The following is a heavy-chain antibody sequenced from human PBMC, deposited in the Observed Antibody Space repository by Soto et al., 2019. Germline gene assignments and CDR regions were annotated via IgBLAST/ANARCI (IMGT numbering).Heavy chain of an antibody. CDR2: INHSGST. Sequence: PSETLSLTCVVSGGSVSGYYWNWIRQPTGKGLEWIGEINHSGSTNYNPSLKSRVTISVDTSKNQLSLRLSSVTAADTAMYYCAVRYCSSTSCSTLDSWGQGTLVTVSS. CDR1: GGSVSGYY. CDR3: AVRYCSSTSCSTLDS. J-gene: IGHJ4*02. V-gene: IGHV4-34*01. D-gene: IGHD2-2*01.